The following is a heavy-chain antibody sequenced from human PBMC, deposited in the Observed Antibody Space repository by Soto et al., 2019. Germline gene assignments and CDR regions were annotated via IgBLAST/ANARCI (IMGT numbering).Heavy chain of an antibody. CDR3: ATKPDVVELPIEGFYYGLYV. V-gene: IGHV1-69*01. Sequence: QVQLVQSGAEVKKSGSSVKVSCKASGGNFSNYAISWVRQAPGQGLEWMGGFVPLYDTSNFAQRFRGRVKMTADESSSTAYMELRRLKSEDTAVYYCATKPDVVELPIEGFYYGLYVWGQGTTVTVSS. CDR2: FVPLYDTS. D-gene: IGHD2-2*01. CDR1: GGNFSNYA. J-gene: IGHJ6*02.